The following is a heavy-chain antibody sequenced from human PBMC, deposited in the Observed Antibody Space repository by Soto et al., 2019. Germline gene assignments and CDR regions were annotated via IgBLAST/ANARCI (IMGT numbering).Heavy chain of an antibody. CDR1: GFTFSSYG. J-gene: IGHJ4*02. V-gene: IGHV3-30*18. Sequence: QVQLVESGGGVVQPGRSLRLSCAASGFTFSSYGMHWVRQAPGKGLEWVAVISYDGSNKYYADSVKGRFTISRDNSKNTLYLQMNSLRAEDTAVYYCAKDHSSGSVEYWGQGTLVTVSS. D-gene: IGHD1-26*01. CDR3: AKDHSSGSVEY. CDR2: ISYDGSNK.